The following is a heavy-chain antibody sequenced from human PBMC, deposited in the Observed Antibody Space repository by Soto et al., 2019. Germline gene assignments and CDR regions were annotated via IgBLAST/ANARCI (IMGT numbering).Heavy chain of an antibody. Sequence: EVQLVEFGGGLVQPGGSLRLSCAASGFTVSSNYMSWVRQAPGKGLEWVSVIYSGGSTYYADSVKGRFTISRDNSKNTLYLQMNSLRAEDTAVYYCASRYCSGGSCYSPYYYYYMDVWGKGTTVTVSS. J-gene: IGHJ6*03. CDR1: GFTVSSNY. CDR3: ASRYCSGGSCYSPYYYYYMDV. CDR2: IYSGGST. D-gene: IGHD2-15*01. V-gene: IGHV3-66*01.